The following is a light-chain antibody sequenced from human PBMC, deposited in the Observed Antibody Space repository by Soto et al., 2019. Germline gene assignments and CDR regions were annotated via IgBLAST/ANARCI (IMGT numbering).Light chain of an antibody. CDR2: GAS. CDR3: QHYNNWPPWT. J-gene: IGKJ1*01. V-gene: IGKV3-15*01. CDR1: QSVSSN. Sequence: EIVMTQSPATLSVSPGERATLSCRASQSVSSNLAWYHQKPGQAPRLLIYGASIRATGVPARFSGSGSGTEFTLTISSLQPEDFAVYYCQHYNNWPPWTFGQGTKVEIK.